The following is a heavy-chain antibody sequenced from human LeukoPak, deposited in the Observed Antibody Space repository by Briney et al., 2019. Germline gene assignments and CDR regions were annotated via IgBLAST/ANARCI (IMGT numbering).Heavy chain of an antibody. J-gene: IGHJ6*03. Sequence: ASVKVSCKASGYTFTGYYMHWVRQAPGQGLEWMGWINPNSGGTNYAQKFQGRVTMTRDTSISTAYMELSRLRSDDTAVYYCARGSVVQRYYYYYYMDVWGKGTTVTVSS. V-gene: IGHV1-2*02. D-gene: IGHD2-15*01. CDR2: INPNSGGT. CDR1: GYTFTGYY. CDR3: ARGSVVQRYYYYYYMDV.